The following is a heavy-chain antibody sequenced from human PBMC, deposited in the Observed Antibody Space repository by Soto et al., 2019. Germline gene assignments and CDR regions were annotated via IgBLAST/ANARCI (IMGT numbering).Heavy chain of an antibody. D-gene: IGHD1-1*01. Sequence: PGGSLRLSCAASGFTFSSYSMNWVRQAPGKGLEWVSSISSSSSYIYYADSVKGRFTISRDNAKNSLYLQMNSLRAEDTAVYYCARERINFGVKYGMDVWGQGTTVTAP. V-gene: IGHV3-21*01. CDR3: ARERINFGVKYGMDV. CDR1: GFTFSSYS. J-gene: IGHJ6*02. CDR2: ISSSSSYI.